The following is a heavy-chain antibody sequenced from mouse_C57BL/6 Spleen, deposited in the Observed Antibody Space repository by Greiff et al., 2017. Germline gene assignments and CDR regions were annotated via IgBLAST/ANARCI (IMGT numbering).Heavy chain of an antibody. CDR1: GYSFTDYN. CDR3: ARKGGSSYPYYAMDY. J-gene: IGHJ4*01. Sequence: EVKLQESGPELVKPGASVKISCKASGYSFTDYNMNWVKQSNGKSLEWIGVINPNYGTTSYNQKFKGKATLTVDQSSSTAYMQLNSLTSEDSAVYYCARKGGSSYPYYAMDYWGQGTSVTVSS. V-gene: IGHV1-39*01. CDR2: INPNYGTT. D-gene: IGHD1-1*01.